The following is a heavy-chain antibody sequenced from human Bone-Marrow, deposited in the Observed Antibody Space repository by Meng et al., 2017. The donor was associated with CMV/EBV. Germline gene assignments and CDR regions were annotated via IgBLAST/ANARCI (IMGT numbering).Heavy chain of an antibody. CDR2: INHSGST. Sequence: SETLSLTCAVYGGSFSGYYWSWIRQPPGKGLEWIGEINHSGSTNYNPSLKSRVTISVDTSKNQFSLKLSSVTAADTAVYYCARAELRFLEWLLPKYGMDVWGPG. J-gene: IGHJ6*02. CDR1: GGSFSGYY. V-gene: IGHV4-34*01. CDR3: ARAELRFLEWLLPKYGMDV. D-gene: IGHD3-3*01.